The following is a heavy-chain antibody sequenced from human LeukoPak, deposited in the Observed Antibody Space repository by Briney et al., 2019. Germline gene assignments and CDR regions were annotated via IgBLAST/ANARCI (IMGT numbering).Heavy chain of an antibody. CDR2: ISGSNSYI. D-gene: IGHD3-22*01. J-gene: IGHJ3*02. CDR1: GFTFSSYS. Sequence: KTGGSLRLSCAASGFTFSSYSMNWVRQAPGKGLEWVSSISGSNSYIYYADSMKGRFTISRDNAKNSLYLQMNSLRAEDTAVYYCARDELGGYDSSGYHAFDIWGQGTMVTVSS. CDR3: ARDELGGYDSSGYHAFDI. V-gene: IGHV3-21*01.